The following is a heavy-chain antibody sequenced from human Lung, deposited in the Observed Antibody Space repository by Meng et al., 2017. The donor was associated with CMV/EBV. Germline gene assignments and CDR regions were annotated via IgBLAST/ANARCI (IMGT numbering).Heavy chain of an antibody. Sequence: LSLVASPFPPFPIYSMHWVRQAPGKGLEWVAILSYDGSQRYYTDSVKGRFTISRDNSMDTMYLQMNSLRPEDTAVYYCARAAFCSSSTCWYGLTVWGKGTSV. D-gene: IGHD2-2*01. CDR3: ARAAFCSSSTCWYGLTV. J-gene: IGHJ6*03. CDR2: LSYDGSQR. V-gene: IGHV3-30*14. CDR1: PFPPFPIYS.